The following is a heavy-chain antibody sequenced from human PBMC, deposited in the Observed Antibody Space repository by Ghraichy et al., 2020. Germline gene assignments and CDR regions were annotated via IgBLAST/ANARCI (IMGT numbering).Heavy chain of an antibody. Sequence: SETLSLTCAVYGGSFSGYYWSWIRQPPGKGLEWIGEINHSGSTNYNPSLKSRVTISVDTSKNQFSLKLSSVTAADTAVYYCARALRRPPVPVRGYSYGGGGTCFDYWGQGTLVNVSS. J-gene: IGHJ4*02. D-gene: IGHD5-18*01. CDR2: INHSGST. V-gene: IGHV4-34*01. CDR3: ARALRRPPVPVRGYSYGGGGTCFDY. CDR1: GGSFSGYY.